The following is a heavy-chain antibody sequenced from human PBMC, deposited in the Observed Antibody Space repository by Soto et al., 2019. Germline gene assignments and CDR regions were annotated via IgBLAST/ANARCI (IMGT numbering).Heavy chain of an antibody. Sequence: PSETLSLTCVVSGGSITSYHWSWIRQPPGKGLEWIGYVYNSGSTNYNPSLKSRVTISEDTSKSQFSLKVYSMTAADTAVYYCARYRREAVAGYTLDNWGQGILVTVS. J-gene: IGHJ4*02. V-gene: IGHV4-59*01. CDR2: VYNSGST. CDR3: ARYRREAVAGYTLDN. D-gene: IGHD6-13*01. CDR1: GGSITSYH.